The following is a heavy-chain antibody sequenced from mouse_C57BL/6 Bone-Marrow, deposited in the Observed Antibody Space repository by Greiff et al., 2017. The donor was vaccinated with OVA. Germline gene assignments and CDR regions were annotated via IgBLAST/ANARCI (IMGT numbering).Heavy chain of an antibody. V-gene: IGHV5-4*03. D-gene: IGHD4-1*01. CDR3: ARPPLGDMDY. CDR2: ISDGGSYT. CDR1: GFTFSSYA. J-gene: IGHJ4*01. Sequence: DVMLVESGGGLVKPGGSLKLSCAASGFTFSSYAMSWVRQTPEKRLEWVATISDGGSYTYYPDNVKGRFTISRDNAKNNLYLQMSHLKSEDTAMYYCARPPLGDMDYWGQGTSVTVSS.